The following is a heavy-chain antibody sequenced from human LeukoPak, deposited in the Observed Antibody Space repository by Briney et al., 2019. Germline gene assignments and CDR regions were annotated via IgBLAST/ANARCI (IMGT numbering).Heavy chain of an antibody. V-gene: IGHV3-48*03. CDR1: GFTFSSYE. CDR3: AKEGYSSSWYNPYYYYYYMDV. CDR2: ISSSGSTI. Sequence: PGGSLRLSCAASGFTFSSYEMNWVRQAPGKGLEWVSYISSSGSTIYYADSVKGRFTISRDKAKNSLYLQMNSLRAEDTAVYYCAKEGYSSSWYNPYYYYYYMDVWGKGTTVTISS. D-gene: IGHD6-13*01. J-gene: IGHJ6*03.